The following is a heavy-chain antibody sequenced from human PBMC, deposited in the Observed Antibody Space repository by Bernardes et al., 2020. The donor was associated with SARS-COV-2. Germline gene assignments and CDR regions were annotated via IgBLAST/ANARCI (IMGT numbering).Heavy chain of an antibody. CDR1: GYTFTGYY. Sequence: ASVKVSCKASGYTFTGYYMPWVRQAPGQGLEWMGWINPNSGGTNYAQKFQGRVTMTRDTSISTAYMELSRLRSDDTAVYYCARDPSLSIAAHPDYWGQGTLVTVSS. CDR2: INPNSGGT. J-gene: IGHJ4*02. D-gene: IGHD6-6*01. V-gene: IGHV1-2*02. CDR3: ARDPSLSIAAHPDY.